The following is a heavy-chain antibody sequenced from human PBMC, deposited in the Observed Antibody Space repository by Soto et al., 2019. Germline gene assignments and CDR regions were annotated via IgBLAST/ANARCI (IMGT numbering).Heavy chain of an antibody. Sequence: QVQLVQSGAEVKKPGSSVKVSCKASGGTLSSHTISWVRQAPGQGLEWMGGILPMFGTATYAKKFQGRVTITADESTSTGYMELNSLGFEDTAEYYCAREVWNDVNYYLGMDVWGQGTTVTVSS. V-gene: IGHV1-69*12. CDR2: ILPMFGTA. CDR3: AREVWNDVNYYLGMDV. D-gene: IGHD1-1*01. J-gene: IGHJ6*02. CDR1: GGTLSSHT.